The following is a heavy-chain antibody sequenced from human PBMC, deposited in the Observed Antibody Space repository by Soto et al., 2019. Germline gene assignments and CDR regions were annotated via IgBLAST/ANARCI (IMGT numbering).Heavy chain of an antibody. V-gene: IGHV3-48*03. Sequence: GGSLRLSCAVSGFTFRSYEMNWVRQAPGKGLEWVSYIDSSGTNTYYAASVKGRFTISRDNAKNSLYLQMSSLRGEDTAVYYCARKYNDFWSGAWVPGYFDYWGQGTPVNVSS. D-gene: IGHD3-3*01. J-gene: IGHJ4*01. CDR3: ARKYNDFWSGAWVPGYFDY. CDR1: GFTFRSYE. CDR2: IDSSGTNT.